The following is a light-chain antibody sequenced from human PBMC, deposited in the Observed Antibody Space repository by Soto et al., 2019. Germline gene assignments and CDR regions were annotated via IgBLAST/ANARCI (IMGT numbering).Light chain of an antibody. CDR3: QQSFSLPFN. CDR2: AAS. Sequence: DIQMPQSPSSLSASVGDKVTITCRASLSISIFLNWIQHKPGEAPKPVIFAASSLHSGVPSRFSGSGSGTNFTLTISSLQPEDFAIYYCQQSFSLPFNFGPGTKVDIK. CDR1: LSISIF. J-gene: IGKJ3*01. V-gene: IGKV1-39*01.